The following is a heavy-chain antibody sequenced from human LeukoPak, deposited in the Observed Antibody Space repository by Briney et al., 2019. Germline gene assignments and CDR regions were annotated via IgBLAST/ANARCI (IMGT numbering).Heavy chain of an antibody. CDR3: AREGGPYRPLDY. J-gene: IGHJ4*02. CDR2: IYSGGYT. V-gene: IGHV3-53*01. CDR1: GFTVSTNY. Sequence: GGSLRLSCAASGFTVSTNYMSWVRQAPGKGLEWVSLIYSGGYTYYADSVRGRFTISRDNSRNTLYLQMISLRAEDTAVYYCAREGGPYRPLDYSGQGTLVTVAS.